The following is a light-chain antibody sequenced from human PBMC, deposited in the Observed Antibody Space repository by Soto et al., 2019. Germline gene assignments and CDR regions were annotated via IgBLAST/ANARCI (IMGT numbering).Light chain of an antibody. V-gene: IGKV3-20*01. Sequence: EIVLTQSPGTLSLSPGERATLSCRASQSVSSSYLAWYQQKPGQAPRLLIYGSSNRATGIPDRFSGSGSGTAFTITISRLEPEDFAIYYCQQYGSSPYTFGQGTKLEIK. CDR3: QQYGSSPYT. CDR1: QSVSSSY. CDR2: GSS. J-gene: IGKJ2*01.